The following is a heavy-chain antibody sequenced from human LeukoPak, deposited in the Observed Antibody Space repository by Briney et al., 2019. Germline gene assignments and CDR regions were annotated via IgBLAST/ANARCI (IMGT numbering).Heavy chain of an antibody. D-gene: IGHD6-13*01. CDR1: GFTFSSYA. CDR2: ISGSGGST. Sequence: GGSLRLSCAASGFTFSSYATSWVRQAPGKGLEWVSAISGSGGSTYYADSVKGRFTISRDNSKNTLYPQMNSLRAEDTAVYYCAKDGPNIAAAGVDYWGQGTLVTVSS. CDR3: AKDGPNIAAAGVDY. V-gene: IGHV3-23*01. J-gene: IGHJ4*02.